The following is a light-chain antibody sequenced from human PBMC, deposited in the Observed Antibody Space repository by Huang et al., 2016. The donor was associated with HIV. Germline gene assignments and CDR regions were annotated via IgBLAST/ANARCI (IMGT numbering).Light chain of an antibody. CDR2: DAS. V-gene: IGKV3-11*01. J-gene: IGKJ3*01. CDR3: QQRSNWPLT. Sequence: EIVLTQSPATLSLSPGERATLSCRASQSVSSSLAWYQQKPGQAPRLRIYDASSRATGIPARFSGSGSGTDFSLTITSLESEDSAVYYCQQRSNWPLTFGPGIKVDIK. CDR1: QSVSSS.